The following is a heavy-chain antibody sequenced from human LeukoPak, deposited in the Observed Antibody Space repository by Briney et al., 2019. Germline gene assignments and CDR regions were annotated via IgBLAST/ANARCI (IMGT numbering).Heavy chain of an antibody. CDR1: GFTFSRYW. CDR2: ISNNGKDT. Sequence: GGSLRLSCAASGFTFSRYWMHWVRQAPGKGLVWVSRISNNGKDTKFAVFVRGRFTISRDNAKNTLYLHMNSLRVEDTGVYYCARGDGDFDWSDFDLWGQGTLVTVSS. CDR3: ARGDGDFDWSDFDL. D-gene: IGHD3-9*01. V-gene: IGHV3-74*03. J-gene: IGHJ4*02.